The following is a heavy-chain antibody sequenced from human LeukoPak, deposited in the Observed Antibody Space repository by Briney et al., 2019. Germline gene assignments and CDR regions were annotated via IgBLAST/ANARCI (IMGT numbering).Heavy chain of an antibody. CDR1: GYTFTGYY. J-gene: IGHJ4*02. Sequence: SVKVSCKASGYTFTGYYMHWVRQAPGQGLEWMGGIIPIFGTANYAQKFQGRVTITADESTSTAYMELSGLRSEDTAVYYCASYYYDSRGVFDYWGQGTLVTVSS. V-gene: IGHV1-69*13. CDR2: IIPIFGTA. CDR3: ASYYYDSRGVFDY. D-gene: IGHD3-22*01.